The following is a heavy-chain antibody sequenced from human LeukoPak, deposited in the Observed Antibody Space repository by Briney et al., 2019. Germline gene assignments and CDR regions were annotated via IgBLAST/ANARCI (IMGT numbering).Heavy chain of an antibody. D-gene: IGHD6-6*01. CDR3: ARVATIAARPTGLGY. CDR1: GYTFTDYY. Sequence: ASVKVSCKASGYTFTDYYIHWVRQAPGQGLEWMGWINPHSGGTNYAQKFQGRVTMTRDTSISTAYMELSRLRSDDTAVYYCARVATIAARPTGLGYWGQGTLVTVSS. J-gene: IGHJ4*02. V-gene: IGHV1-2*02. CDR2: INPHSGGT.